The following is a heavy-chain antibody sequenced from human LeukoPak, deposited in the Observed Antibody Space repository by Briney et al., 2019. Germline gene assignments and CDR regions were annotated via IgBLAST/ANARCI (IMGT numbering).Heavy chain of an antibody. J-gene: IGHJ4*02. CDR2: IRHDGNEK. CDR1: GFSFSSYG. CDR3: ARGLATAAAH. V-gene: IGHV3-30*02. D-gene: IGHD6-13*01. Sequence: RSGGPLRLSCAASGFSFSSYGMHWVRQAPGKGLEWVASIRHDGNEKKYPDSVKGRFTISRDNAKNSVYLQISSLRAEDTAVYYCARGLATAAAHWGQGTLVTVSS.